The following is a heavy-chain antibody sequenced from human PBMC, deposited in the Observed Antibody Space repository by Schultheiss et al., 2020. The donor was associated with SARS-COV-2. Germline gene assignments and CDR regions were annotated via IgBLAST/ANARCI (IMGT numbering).Heavy chain of an antibody. J-gene: IGHJ4*02. CDR1: GFTFNKHA. V-gene: IGHV3-23*01. CDR2: ISGSGDST. Sequence: GGSLRLSCAASGFTFNKHAMSWVRQAPGKGLEWVSAISGSGDSTYYADSLKGRFTISRDSSKNTLYLQMNSLRAEDTAVYYCARAGLGPLDYWGQGTLVTVSS. CDR3: ARAGLGPLDY. D-gene: IGHD6-19*01.